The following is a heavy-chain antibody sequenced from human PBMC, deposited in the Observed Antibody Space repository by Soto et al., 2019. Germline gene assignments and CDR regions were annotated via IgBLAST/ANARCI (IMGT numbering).Heavy chain of an antibody. CDR3: AKGPRFDWSFLKYFQY. Sequence: GGSLRLSCAASGFTFNSYAMSWVRQAPGKGLEWVSAISGSGGRTFYADSVKGRFTISRDNSKNTLYLQMNSLTAEDTAVYFCAKGPRFDWSFLKYFQYWGQGTLVTVSS. D-gene: IGHD3-9*01. V-gene: IGHV3-23*01. J-gene: IGHJ1*01. CDR1: GFTFNSYA. CDR2: ISGSGGRT.